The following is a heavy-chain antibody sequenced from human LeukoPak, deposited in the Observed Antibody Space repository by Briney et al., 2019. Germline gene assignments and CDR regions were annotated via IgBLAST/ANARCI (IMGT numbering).Heavy chain of an antibody. J-gene: IGHJ4*02. CDR2: IYYSGST. V-gene: IGHV4-31*03. Sequence: SETLSLTRTVSGGSIGSGGYYWSWIRQHPGKGLEWIGYIYYSGSTYYNPSLKSRVTISVDTSKNQFSLKLSSATAADTAVYYCARGPRAFLQPDFTFDYWGQGTLVTVSS. D-gene: IGHD4-11*01. CDR3: ARGPRAFLQPDFTFDY. CDR1: GGSIGSGGYY.